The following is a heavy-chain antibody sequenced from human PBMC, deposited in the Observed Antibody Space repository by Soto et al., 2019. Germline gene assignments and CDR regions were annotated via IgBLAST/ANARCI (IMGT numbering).Heavy chain of an antibody. Sequence: SETLSLTCTVSGGSISSSSYYWGWIRQPSGKRLEWIGSIYYSGSTYYNPSLKSRVTISVDTSKNQFSLKLSSVTAADTAVYYCASTNWLDTWGQGTRVTVSS. J-gene: IGHJ5*02. CDR3: ASTNWLDT. V-gene: IGHV4-39*01. CDR1: GGSISSSSYY. CDR2: IYYSGST.